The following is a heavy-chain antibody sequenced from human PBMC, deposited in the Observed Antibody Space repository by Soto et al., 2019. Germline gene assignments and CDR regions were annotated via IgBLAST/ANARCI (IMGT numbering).Heavy chain of an antibody. CDR2: ISGSGGST. D-gene: IGHD3-9*01. CDR3: AKGGISILTGSLDY. Sequence: GGSLRLSCAASGFTFSSYAMSCDRQAPGKGLEWVSAISGSGGSTYYADSVKGRFTISRDNSKNPLYLQMNSLRAEDTALYYCAKGGISILTGSLDYWGQGTLVTVSS. J-gene: IGHJ4*02. CDR1: GFTFSSYA. V-gene: IGHV3-23*01.